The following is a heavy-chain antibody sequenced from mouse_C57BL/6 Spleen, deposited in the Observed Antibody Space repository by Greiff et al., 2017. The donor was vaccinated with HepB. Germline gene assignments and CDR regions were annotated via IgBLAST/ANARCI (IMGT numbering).Heavy chain of an antibody. J-gene: IGHJ3*01. CDR1: GYSITSGYD. Sequence: VQLKESGPGMVKPSQSLSLTCTVTGYSITSGYDWHWIRHFPGNKLEWMGYISYSGSTNYNPSLKSRISITHDTSKNHFFLKLNSVTTEDTATYYCARGYYGSSYPFAYWGQGTLVTVSA. D-gene: IGHD1-1*01. CDR3: ARGYYGSSYPFAY. CDR2: ISYSGST. V-gene: IGHV3-1*01.